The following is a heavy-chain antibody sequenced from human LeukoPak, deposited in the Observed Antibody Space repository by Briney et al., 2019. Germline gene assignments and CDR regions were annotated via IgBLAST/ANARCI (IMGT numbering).Heavy chain of an antibody. CDR2: IYSGGST. CDR1: GFTVSSNY. Sequence: GGSLRLSCAASGFTVSSNYMSWVRQAPGKGLEWVSVIYSGGSTYYADSVKGRFTISRDNSKNTLYLQMNSLRAEDTAVYYCARDPGGDCYSCYFDYWGQGTLVTVSS. J-gene: IGHJ4*02. D-gene: IGHD2-21*02. CDR3: ARDPGGDCYSCYFDY. V-gene: IGHV3-66*01.